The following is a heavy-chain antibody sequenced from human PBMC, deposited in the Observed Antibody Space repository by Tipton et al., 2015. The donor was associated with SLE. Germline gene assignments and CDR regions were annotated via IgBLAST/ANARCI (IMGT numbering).Heavy chain of an antibody. CDR2: IRSKAYGGTT. J-gene: IGHJ4*02. Sequence: SLRLSCTASGFTFGDYAMGWVRQAPGKGLEWVGFIRSKAYGGTTEYAASVKGRFTISRDDSKSIAYLQMNSLKTEDPAVYYCTRGSIVVVAAPCDYWGQGTLVTVSS. V-gene: IGHV3-49*04. CDR3: TRGSIVVVAAPCDY. D-gene: IGHD2-15*01. CDR1: GFTFGDYA.